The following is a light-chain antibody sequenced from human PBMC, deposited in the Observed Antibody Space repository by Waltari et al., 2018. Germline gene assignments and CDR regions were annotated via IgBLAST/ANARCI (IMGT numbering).Light chain of an antibody. CDR3: ETGGHGTWV. CDR2: VNSDGSH. Sequence: QLVLTQSPSASASLGASVKLTCTLSSGHSRNIIAWLQQRPERGTRYLMKVNSDGSHSKGDDIPDRFSGSSSGAERYLSISSLQSEDEADYYCETGGHGTWVFGGGTKLTVL. CDR1: SGHSRNI. V-gene: IGLV4-69*01. J-gene: IGLJ3*02.